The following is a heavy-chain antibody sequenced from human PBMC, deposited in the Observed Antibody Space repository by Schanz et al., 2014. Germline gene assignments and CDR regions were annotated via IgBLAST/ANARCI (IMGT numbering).Heavy chain of an antibody. CDR2: ISSSSSYI. CDR3: ARRASCSHIGCPFDA. V-gene: IGHV3-21*04. D-gene: IGHD2-15*01. CDR1: GFTFSSYS. Sequence: EVQLVESGGGLVKPGGSLRLSCAASGFTFSSYSMNWVRQAPGKGLEWVSSISSSSSYIYYADSVKGRFTISRDNAKNSLYLQMNSLRAEDTAMYYCARRASCSHIGCPFDAWGQGTLVTVSS. J-gene: IGHJ4*02.